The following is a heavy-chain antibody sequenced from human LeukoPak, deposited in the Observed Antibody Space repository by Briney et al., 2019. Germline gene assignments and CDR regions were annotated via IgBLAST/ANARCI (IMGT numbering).Heavy chain of an antibody. J-gene: IGHJ4*02. D-gene: IGHD3-22*01. V-gene: IGHV3-23*01. CDR1: GFTFSSYG. Sequence: GGSLRLSCAASGFTFSSYGMHWVRQAPGKGLEWVSAISGSGGSTYYADSVKGRFTISRDNSKNTLYLQMNSLRAEDTAVYYCAKALGDYYDSSGYYYYWGQGTLVTVSS. CDR3: AKALGDYYDSSGYYYY. CDR2: ISGSGGST.